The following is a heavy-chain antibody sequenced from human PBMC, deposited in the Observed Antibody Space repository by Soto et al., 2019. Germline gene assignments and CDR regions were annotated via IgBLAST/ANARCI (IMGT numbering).Heavy chain of an antibody. CDR2: ISAYNGNT. V-gene: IGHV1-18*01. Sequence: GASVKVSCKASGYTFTSYGISWVRQAPGQGLEWMGWISAYNGNTNYAQKLQGRVTMTTDTSTSTAYMELRSLRSDDTAVYYCARGQVVPAAMVMWDYWGQGTLVTVSS. D-gene: IGHD2-2*01. J-gene: IGHJ4*02. CDR3: ARGQVVPAAMVMWDY. CDR1: GYTFTSYG.